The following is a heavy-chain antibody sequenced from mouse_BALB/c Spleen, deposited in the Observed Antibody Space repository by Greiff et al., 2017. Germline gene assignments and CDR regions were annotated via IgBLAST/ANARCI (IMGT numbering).Heavy chain of an antibody. Sequence: EVQLVESGGGLVQPGGSLKLSCAASGFTFSSYTMSWVRQTPEKRLEWVAYISNGGGSTYYPDTVKGRFTISRDNAKNTLYLQMSSLKSEDTAMYYCARQGYDYDRAWFAYWGQGTLVTVSA. CDR2: ISNGGGST. CDR3: ARQGYDYDRAWFAY. V-gene: IGHV5-12-2*01. D-gene: IGHD2-4*01. J-gene: IGHJ3*01. CDR1: GFTFSSYT.